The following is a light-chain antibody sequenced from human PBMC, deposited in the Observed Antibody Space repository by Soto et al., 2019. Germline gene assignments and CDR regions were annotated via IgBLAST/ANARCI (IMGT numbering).Light chain of an antibody. J-gene: IGKJ1*01. CDR3: QHYGDSSWT. CDR1: QSVSSTL. V-gene: IGKV3-20*01. CDR2: GVS. Sequence: EIVLTQSPVALSLSPGERDTLSCRASQSVSSTLLTWYQQKPGQAPRLLIYGVSSRATGIPDRFSGSGSGTDFTLTISRLEPEDFAVYFCQHYGDSSWTCGQGTRVEIK.